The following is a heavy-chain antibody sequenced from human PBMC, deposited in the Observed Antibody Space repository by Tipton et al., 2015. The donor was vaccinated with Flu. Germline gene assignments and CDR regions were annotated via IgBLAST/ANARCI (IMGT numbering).Heavy chain of an antibody. D-gene: IGHD4-11*01. V-gene: IGHV4-38-2*01. Sequence: LRLSCSVSGDSIGSPYFWGWIRKPPGGGLEWIGNVHRSGNGYYKPSLKSRVSISVDTSKNQFSLELTSVTAADTAVYYRARRDYSNYVSEPHNWFDPWGQGILVTVSS. CDR1: GDSIGSPYF. CDR3: ARRDYSNYVSEPHNWFDP. CDR2: VHRSGNG. J-gene: IGHJ5*01.